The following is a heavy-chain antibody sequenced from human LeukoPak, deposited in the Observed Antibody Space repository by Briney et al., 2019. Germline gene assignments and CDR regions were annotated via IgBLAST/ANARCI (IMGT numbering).Heavy chain of an antibody. V-gene: IGHV3-53*01. CDR2: IYSGGTT. CDR1: GFTVSSNY. CDR3: ARDSPLAGVDP. D-gene: IGHD3-10*01. J-gene: IGHJ5*02. Sequence: PGGSLRLSCAASGFTVSSNYMSWVRQAPGRGLEWVSIIYSGGTTYYADSVKGRFTISRDHSKNTLYLQMNSLRADDTAVYYCARDSPLAGVDPWGQGTLVTVSS.